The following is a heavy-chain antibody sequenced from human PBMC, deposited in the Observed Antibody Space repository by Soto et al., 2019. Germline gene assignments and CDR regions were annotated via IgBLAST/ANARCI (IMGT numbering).Heavy chain of an antibody. CDR1: GGSISSYY. J-gene: IGHJ3*02. CDR2: IYYSGST. V-gene: IGHV4-59*01. CDR3: ARVWGGAFDI. D-gene: IGHD3-10*01. Sequence: QVQLQESGPGLVKPSETLSLTCTVSGGSISSYYWSWIRQPPGKGLEWIGYIYYSGSTNYNPSLKRRSTISVDTSNNQFSLKLSSVTAADTAVYYCARVWGGAFDIWGQGTMVTVSS.